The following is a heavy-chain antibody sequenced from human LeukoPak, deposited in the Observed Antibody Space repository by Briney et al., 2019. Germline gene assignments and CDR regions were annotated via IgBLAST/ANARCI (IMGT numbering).Heavy chain of an antibody. V-gene: IGHV3-9*01. CDR1: GFTFGDYA. CDR2: ISSNSGAI. Sequence: GGSLRLSCAASGFTFGDYAMHWVRHVPGKGLEWVSGISSNSGAIVYADSVKGRFTISRDNAKKSLSLQMNRLRDEDTALYYCAKDMGASGYDFADYWGQGTLVTVSS. D-gene: IGHD5-12*01. CDR3: AKDMGASGYDFADY. J-gene: IGHJ4*02.